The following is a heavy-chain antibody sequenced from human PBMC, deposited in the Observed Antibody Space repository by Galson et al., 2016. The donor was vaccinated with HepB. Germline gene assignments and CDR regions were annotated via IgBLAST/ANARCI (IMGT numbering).Heavy chain of an antibody. CDR2: IKSKAEGGTT. Sequence: SLRLSCADSGFTFNNAWMNWVRQAPGKGLGWVGRIKSKAEGGTTDYATPVKCRFTISRDDSKHTLYLQMNSLITEDTSVYYCPTAGVYTNFDYWGQATLGTVSS. CDR1: GFTFNNAW. CDR3: PTAGVYTNFDY. D-gene: IGHD2-8*01. J-gene: IGHJ4*02. V-gene: IGHV3-15*07.